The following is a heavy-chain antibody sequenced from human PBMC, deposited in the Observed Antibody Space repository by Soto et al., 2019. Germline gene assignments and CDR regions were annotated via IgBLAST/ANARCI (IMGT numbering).Heavy chain of an antibody. CDR1: GFTFGDYA. CDR3: AKDRNTAMVTGDFDY. D-gene: IGHD5-18*01. J-gene: IGHJ4*01. Sequence: GGSLRLSCAASGFTFGDYAMHWVRQVPGRGLEWVSGVSWTNISFGYADSVKGRFTISRDNAKNSLYLQMNSLRREDTAFYYCAKDRNTAMVTGDFDYWGHGTLVTVSS. V-gene: IGHV3-9*01. CDR2: VSWTNISF.